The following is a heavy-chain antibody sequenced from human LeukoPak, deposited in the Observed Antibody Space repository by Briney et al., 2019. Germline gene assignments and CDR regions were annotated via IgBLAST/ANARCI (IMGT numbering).Heavy chain of an antibody. D-gene: IGHD3-16*01. J-gene: IGHJ4*02. CDR3: ARDTGGRIGY. V-gene: IGHV4-59*12. CDR2: IYYSGST. Sequence: SETLSLTCTVSGGSISSYYWSWIRQPPGKGLEWIGYIYYSGSTNYNPSPKSRVTISVDTSKNPFSLKLSSVTAADTAVYYCARDTGGRIGYWGQGTLVTVSS. CDR1: GGSISSYY.